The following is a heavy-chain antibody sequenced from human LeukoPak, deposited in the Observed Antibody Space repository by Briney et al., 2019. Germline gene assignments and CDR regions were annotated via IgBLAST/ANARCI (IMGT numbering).Heavy chain of an antibody. J-gene: IGHJ4*02. Sequence: GASVKVSCKASGYTFTGYYMHWVRQAPGQGLEWMGWINPNSGGTNYAQKFQDRVTMTRDTSISTAYMELSRLRSDDTAVYYCARDRSDSSGYYYPYFDYWGQGTLATVSS. D-gene: IGHD3-22*01. CDR3: ARDRSDSSGYYYPYFDY. V-gene: IGHV1-2*02. CDR2: INPNSGGT. CDR1: GYTFTGYY.